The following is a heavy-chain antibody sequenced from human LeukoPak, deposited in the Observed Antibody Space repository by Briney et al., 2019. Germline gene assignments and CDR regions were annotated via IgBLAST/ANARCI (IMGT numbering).Heavy chain of an antibody. Sequence: ASVKVSCKASGYTFTGYYMHWVRQAPGQGLEWMGWINPNSDGTNYAQKFQGRVTMTRDTSISTAYMELSRLRSDDTAVYYCARASLHNDFWSGYYTFYFDYWGQGTLVTVSS. J-gene: IGHJ4*02. V-gene: IGHV1-2*02. CDR1: GYTFTGYY. D-gene: IGHD3-3*01. CDR2: INPNSDGT. CDR3: ARASLHNDFWSGYYTFYFDY.